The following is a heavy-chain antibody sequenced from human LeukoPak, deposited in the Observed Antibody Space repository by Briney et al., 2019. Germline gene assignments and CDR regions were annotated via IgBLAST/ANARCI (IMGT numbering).Heavy chain of an antibody. D-gene: IGHD1-26*01. CDR3: ARVGSGSYIDY. Sequence: PSETLSPTCTVSGGSIRSSYYYWGWIRQPPGKGLEWIGSIYDSGSTYYNPSLKSRVTISVDTSKNQFSLKLSSVTAADTAVYYCARVGSGSYIDYWGQGTLVTVSS. CDR1: GGSIRSSYYY. J-gene: IGHJ4*02. V-gene: IGHV4-39*07. CDR2: IYDSGST.